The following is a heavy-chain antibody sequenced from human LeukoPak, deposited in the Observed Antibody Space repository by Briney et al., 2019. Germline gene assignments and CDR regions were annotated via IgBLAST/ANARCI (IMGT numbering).Heavy chain of an antibody. CDR1: GGTFSSYA. D-gene: IGHD3-10*01. Sequence: SVKVSCKASGGTFSSYAISWVRQAPGQGLEWMGRIIPTLGIANYAQKFQGRVTITADKSTSTAYMELSSLRSEDTAVYYCARESPYYYGSGSYYNDDYGMDVWGQGTTVTVSS. J-gene: IGHJ6*02. CDR2: IIPTLGIA. V-gene: IGHV1-69*04. CDR3: ARESPYYYGSGSYYNDDYGMDV.